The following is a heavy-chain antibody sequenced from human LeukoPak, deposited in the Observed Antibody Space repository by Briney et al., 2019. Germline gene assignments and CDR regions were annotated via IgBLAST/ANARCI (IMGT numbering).Heavy chain of an antibody. Sequence: GGSLRLSCAASGFTFSTYAMTWVRQAPGKGLEWVSAISGSGGSTYYADSVKGRFTISRDNSKNTLYLQMNSLRAEDTAVYYCAEDQAYYDSSGYYYYDAFDIWGQGTMVTVSS. CDR2: ISGSGGST. D-gene: IGHD3-22*01. CDR3: AEDQAYYDSSGYYYYDAFDI. J-gene: IGHJ3*02. CDR1: GFTFSTYA. V-gene: IGHV3-23*01.